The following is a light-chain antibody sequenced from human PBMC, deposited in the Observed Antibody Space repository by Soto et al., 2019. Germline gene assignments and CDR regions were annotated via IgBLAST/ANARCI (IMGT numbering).Light chain of an antibody. CDR2: AAS. V-gene: IGKV1-8*01. J-gene: IGKJ1*01. CDR3: QQYYSYPRT. CDR1: QGISSY. Sequence: AIRITQSPSSLSASTVYIVTITCRASQGISSYLAWYQQKPGKAPKLLIYAASTLQSGVPSRFSGSGSGTDFTLTISCLQSEDFATYYCQQYYSYPRTFGQGTKVDIK.